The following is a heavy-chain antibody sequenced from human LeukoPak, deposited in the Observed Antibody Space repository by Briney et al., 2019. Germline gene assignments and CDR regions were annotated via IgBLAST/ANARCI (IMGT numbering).Heavy chain of an antibody. CDR1: GGSVSSGSYY. V-gene: IGHV4-61*01. Sequence: SETLSLTCTVPGGSVSSGSYYWSWIRQPPGKGLEWIGYIYYSGSTKYNPSLKSRVTISIDTSKNQFSLKLSSMTAADTAMYYCAGVVGGSYSMDVWGQGTTVTVSS. CDR2: IYYSGST. D-gene: IGHD1-26*01. CDR3: AGVVGGSYSMDV. J-gene: IGHJ6*03.